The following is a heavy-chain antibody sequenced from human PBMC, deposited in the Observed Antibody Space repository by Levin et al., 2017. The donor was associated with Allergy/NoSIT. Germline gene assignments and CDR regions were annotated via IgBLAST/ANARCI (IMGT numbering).Heavy chain of an antibody. CDR3: TKGVFDS. CDR1: GFTFSNYG. Sequence: LSLPCVASGFTFSNYGMNWVRRAPGKGLEWVSLMSGINDATFYADSVKGRFTISRDNSRNTLYLQMNSLRAEDTAVYYCTKGVFDSWGQGTLVTVSA. CDR2: MSGINDAT. J-gene: IGHJ4*02. V-gene: IGHV3-23*01.